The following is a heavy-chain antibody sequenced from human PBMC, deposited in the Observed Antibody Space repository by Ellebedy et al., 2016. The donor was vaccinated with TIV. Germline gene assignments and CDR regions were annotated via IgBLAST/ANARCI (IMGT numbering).Heavy chain of an antibody. CDR3: ARIGYCSSTSCNYYFDY. D-gene: IGHD2-2*03. CDR1: GFTFSSYW. CDR2: INTDGSTT. V-gene: IGHV3-74*03. J-gene: IGHJ4*02. Sequence: HTGGSLRLSCAASGFTFSSYWMHWDRQAPGKGLVWVSRINTDGSTTTYADSVKGRFTTSRDNAKNTLYLQMNSLRAEDTAVYYCARIGYCSSTSCNYYFDYWGQGTLVTVSS.